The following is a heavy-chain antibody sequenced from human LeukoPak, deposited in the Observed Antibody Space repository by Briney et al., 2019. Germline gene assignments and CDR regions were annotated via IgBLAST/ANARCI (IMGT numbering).Heavy chain of an antibody. CDR3: ARGLRFLEWPLNGMDV. D-gene: IGHD3-3*01. CDR2: ISSSSYI. CDR1: GFTFSSYS. Sequence: GGSLRLSCAASGFTFSSYSMNWVRQAPGKGLEWVSSISSSSYIYYADSVKGRFTISRDNAKNSLYLQMNSLRAEDTAVYYCARGLRFLEWPLNGMDVWGQGTTVTVSS. J-gene: IGHJ6*02. V-gene: IGHV3-21*01.